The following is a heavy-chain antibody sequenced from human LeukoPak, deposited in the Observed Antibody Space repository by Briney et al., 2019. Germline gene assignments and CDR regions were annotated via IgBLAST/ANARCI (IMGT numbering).Heavy chain of an antibody. CDR1: GFTFSSYS. J-gene: IGHJ4*02. V-gene: IGHV3-48*01. Sequence: AGGSLRLSCAASGFTFSSYSTTWVRQAPGKGLEWVSYISSSSSTIYYADSVKGRFTISRDNAKNSLYLQMNSLRAEDTAVYYCAREMGATWDYWGQGTLVTVSS. CDR2: ISSSSSTI. CDR3: AREMGATWDY. D-gene: IGHD1-26*01.